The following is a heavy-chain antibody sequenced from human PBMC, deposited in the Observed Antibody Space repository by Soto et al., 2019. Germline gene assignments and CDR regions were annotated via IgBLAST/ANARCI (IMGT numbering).Heavy chain of an antibody. J-gene: IGHJ2*01. D-gene: IGHD3-22*01. Sequence: QVQLVQSGAEVKKPGSSVKVSCKASGGTFSSHAISWVRQAPGQGLEWMGGIIPIFGTANYAQKFQGRVTIAADKATSTGYMEVSSLRSQDTAVYYCARERHDSSGYSTYWYFELWGRGTLVTVSS. V-gene: IGHV1-69*14. CDR1: GGTFSSHA. CDR3: ARERHDSSGYSTYWYFEL. CDR2: IIPIFGTA.